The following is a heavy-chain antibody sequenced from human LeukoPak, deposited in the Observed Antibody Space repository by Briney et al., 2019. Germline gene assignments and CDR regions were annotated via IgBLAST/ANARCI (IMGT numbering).Heavy chain of an antibody. J-gene: IGHJ4*02. CDR3: ATRGTGTTAGDY. V-gene: IGHV3-23*01. CDR1: GFTFSSYA. D-gene: IGHD1-7*01. CDR2: IIAFGGST. Sequence: GGCLRLSCAASGFTFSSYAMNWVRQAPGKGLEWISAIIAFGGSTYYADSVKGRFTISRDNSKNTLYLQMNSLRAEDTAVYYCATRGTGTTAGDYWGQGTLDTLSS.